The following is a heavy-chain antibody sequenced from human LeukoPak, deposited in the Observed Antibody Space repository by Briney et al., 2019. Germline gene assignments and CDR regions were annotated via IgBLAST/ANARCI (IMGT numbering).Heavy chain of an antibody. CDR2: IYYSGST. V-gene: IGHV4-39*07. J-gene: IGHJ5*02. CDR1: GGSISSSSYY. Sequence: SETLSLTCTVSGGSISSSSYYWGWIRQPPWKGLEWIGSIYYSGSTYYNPSLKSRVTISVDTSKNQFSLKLSSVTAADTAVYYCARDRDYYDSSGTKVGFDPWGQGTLVTVSS. D-gene: IGHD3-22*01. CDR3: ARDRDYYDSSGTKVGFDP.